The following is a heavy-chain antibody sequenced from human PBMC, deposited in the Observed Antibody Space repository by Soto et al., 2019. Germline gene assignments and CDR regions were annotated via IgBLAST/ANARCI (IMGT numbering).Heavy chain of an antibody. CDR1: GDSVSSNSAA. CDR2: TYYRSKWYN. V-gene: IGHV6-1*01. Sequence: PSQTLSLTCVISGDSVSSNSAAWNWIRQSPSRGLEWLGRTYYRSKWYNDYAVSVKSRITINPDTSKNQFSLQLNSVTPEDTAVYYCAREQYQLLSYYYYMDVWGKGTTVTVSS. CDR3: AREQYQLLSYYYYMDV. J-gene: IGHJ6*03. D-gene: IGHD2-2*01.